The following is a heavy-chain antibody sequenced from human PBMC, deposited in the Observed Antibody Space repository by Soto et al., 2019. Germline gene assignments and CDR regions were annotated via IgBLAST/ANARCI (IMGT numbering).Heavy chain of an antibody. CDR1: GFTFDDYT. J-gene: IGHJ4*02. CDR2: ISWDGGST. V-gene: IGHV3-43*01. D-gene: IGHD2-15*01. CDR3: AKDRGYCSGGSCGILDC. Sequence: EVQLVESGGVVVQPGGSLRLSCAASGFTFDDYTMHWVRQAPGKGLEWVSLISWDGGSTYYADSVKGRFTISRDNSKNFLYLQMNSLITEDTALYYCAKDRGYCSGGSCGILDCWGQGTLVTVSS.